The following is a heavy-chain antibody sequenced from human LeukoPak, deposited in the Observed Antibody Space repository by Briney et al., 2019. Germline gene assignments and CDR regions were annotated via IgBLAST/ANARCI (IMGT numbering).Heavy chain of an antibody. D-gene: IGHD6-13*01. CDR3: ARDRGPIAAAGTDYYGMDV. CDR2: IIPILGIA. J-gene: IGHJ6*02. CDR1: GGTFSSYA. Sequence: SVKVSCKASGGTFSSYAISWVRQAPGQGLEWMGRIIPILGIANYAQKFQGRVTITADKSTSTAYMELSSLRSEDTAVYYCARDRGPIAAAGTDYYGMDVWGQGTTVTVSS. V-gene: IGHV1-69*04.